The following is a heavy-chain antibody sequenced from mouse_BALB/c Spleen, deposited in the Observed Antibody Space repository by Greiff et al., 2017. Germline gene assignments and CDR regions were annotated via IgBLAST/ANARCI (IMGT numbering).Heavy chain of an antibody. Sequence: QVQLKESGPGLVAPSQSLSITCTVSGFSLTSYGVHWVRQPPGKGLEWLGVIWAGGSTNYNSALMSRLSISKDNSKSQVFLKMNSLQTDDTAMYYCARGRGTSYDYRAWFAYWGQGTLVTVSA. CDR3: ARGRGTSYDYRAWFAY. V-gene: IGHV2-9*02. D-gene: IGHD2-4*01. CDR1: GFSLTSYG. CDR2: IWAGGST. J-gene: IGHJ3*01.